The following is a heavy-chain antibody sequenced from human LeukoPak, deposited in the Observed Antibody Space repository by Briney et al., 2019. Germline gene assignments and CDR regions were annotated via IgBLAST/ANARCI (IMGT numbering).Heavy chain of an antibody. CDR1: GGSISSYY. D-gene: IGHD5-24*01. V-gene: IGHV4-59*01. Sequence: SETLSLTCTVSGGSISSYYWSWIRQPPGKGLEWIGYIYYSGSTNYNPSLKSRVAISVDTSKNQFSLKLSSVTAADTAVYYCARVTDGYNYYFDYWGQGTLVTVSS. J-gene: IGHJ4*02. CDR3: ARVTDGYNYYFDY. CDR2: IYYSGST.